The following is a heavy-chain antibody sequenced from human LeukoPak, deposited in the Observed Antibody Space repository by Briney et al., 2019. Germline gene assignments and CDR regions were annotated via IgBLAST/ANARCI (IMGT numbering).Heavy chain of an antibody. CDR3: ARGEDSGSYLVY. D-gene: IGHD1-26*01. CDR2: IYSGGST. CDR1: GFTVSSNY. V-gene: IGHV3-53*01. J-gene: IGHJ4*02. Sequence: GGSLRLSCAASGFTVSSNYMSWVRQAPGKGLEWVSVIYSGGSTYYADSVKGRFTISGDNSKNTLYLQMNSLRAEDTAVYYCARGEDSGSYLVYWGQGTLVTVSS.